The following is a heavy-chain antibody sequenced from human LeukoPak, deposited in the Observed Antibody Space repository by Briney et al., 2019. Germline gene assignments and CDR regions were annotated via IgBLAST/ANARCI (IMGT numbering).Heavy chain of an antibody. CDR3: AALWGVMNAFDI. D-gene: IGHD3-16*01. J-gene: IGHJ3*02. CDR1: GFTFSSYS. Sequence: PGGSLRLSCAASGFTFSSYSMNWVRQAPGKGLEGVSSISSSSRYIYYTDPVKGRFTISTDNAKNSLYLQMNSLRAEDTAVYYCAALWGVMNAFDIWGQGTMVTVSS. CDR2: ISSSSRYI. V-gene: IGHV3-21*01.